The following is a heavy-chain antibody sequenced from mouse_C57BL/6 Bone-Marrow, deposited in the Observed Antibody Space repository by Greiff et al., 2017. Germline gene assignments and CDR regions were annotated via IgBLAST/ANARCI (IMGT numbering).Heavy chain of an antibody. CDR2: IYPRSGNT. CDR1: GYTFTSYG. CDR3: ARRPWFAY. V-gene: IGHV1-81*01. J-gene: IGHJ3*01. Sequence: VKLMESGAELARPGASVKLSCKASGYTFTSYGISWVKQRPGQGLEWIGEIYPRSGNTYYNEKFKGKATLTAAKSSSTAYMELRSLTSEDSAVYFCARRPWFAYWGQGTLVTVSA.